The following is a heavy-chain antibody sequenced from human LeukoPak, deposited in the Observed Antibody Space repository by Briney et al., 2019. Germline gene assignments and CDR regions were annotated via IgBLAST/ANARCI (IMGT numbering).Heavy chain of an antibody. CDR3: ARVYLGGNPDAFDI. D-gene: IGHD4-23*01. V-gene: IGHV4-39*07. CDR2: IYYSGST. CDR1: GDSISSSSYY. Sequence: PSETLSLTCTVSGDSISSSSYYWGWIRQPPGKELEWIGSIYYSGSTYYNPSLNSRVTISVDTSKNQFSLKLSSVTAADTAVYYCARVYLGGNPDAFDIWGQGTMVTVSS. J-gene: IGHJ3*02.